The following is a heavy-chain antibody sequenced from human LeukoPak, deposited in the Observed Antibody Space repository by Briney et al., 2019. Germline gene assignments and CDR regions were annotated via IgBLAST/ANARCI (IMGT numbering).Heavy chain of an antibody. V-gene: IGHV4-61*02. D-gene: IGHD3-3*01. CDR2: IYTSGST. CDR1: GGSISSGSYY. J-gene: IGHJ5*02. CDR3: ARENYDFWSGYYFSP. Sequence: SLTCTVSGGSISSGSYYWSWIRQPAGKGLEWIGRIYTSGSTNYNPSLKSRVTISVDTSKNQFSLKLSSVTAADTAVYYCARENYDFWSGYYFSPWGQGTLVTVSS.